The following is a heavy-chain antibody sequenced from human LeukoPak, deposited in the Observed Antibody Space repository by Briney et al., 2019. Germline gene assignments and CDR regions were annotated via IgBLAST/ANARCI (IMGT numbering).Heavy chain of an antibody. Sequence: PGGSLRLSCAASGFTFSSYSMNWVRQAPGKGLEWVSYISSSSSYIYYADSVKGRFTISRDNAKNSLYLQMNSLRAEDTAVYYCARVPSSYDILTGYLDVWGQGTTVTVSS. CDR3: ARVPSSYDILTGYLDV. CDR1: GFTFSSYS. J-gene: IGHJ6*02. CDR2: ISSSSSYI. V-gene: IGHV3-21*05. D-gene: IGHD3-9*01.